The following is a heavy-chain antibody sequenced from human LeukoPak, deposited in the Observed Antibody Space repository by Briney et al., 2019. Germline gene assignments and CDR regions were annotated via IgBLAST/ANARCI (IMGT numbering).Heavy chain of an antibody. CDR3: ARGRYYDNSVYYYFDY. Sequence: GGSLRLSCASSGFTFSSYAMSWVRQAPGMGLAWVSAISGSGGSTYYADSVKGRFTISRDTSKNTLYLQMNSLRAEDTAVYYCARGRYYDNSVYYYFDYWGQGTLVTVSS. D-gene: IGHD3-22*01. J-gene: IGHJ4*02. V-gene: IGHV3-23*01. CDR2: ISGSGGST. CDR1: GFTFSSYA.